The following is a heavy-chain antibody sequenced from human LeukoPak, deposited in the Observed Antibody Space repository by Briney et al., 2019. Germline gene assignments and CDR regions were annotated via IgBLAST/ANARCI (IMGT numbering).Heavy chain of an antibody. Sequence: WETLSLTCSVSGSSISNYYWSWIRQSPGKGLEWIGYISDSGNTNYNPSLKSRVTISLHTSKKQFSLKLTFVTAADTAVYYCAREQLIQFDFWNYHYNVFDYWGQGTLVPLSS. CDR1: GSSISNYY. V-gene: IGHV4-59*01. J-gene: IGHJ4*02. D-gene: IGHD3-3*01. CDR3: AREQLIQFDFWNYHYNVFDY. CDR2: ISDSGNT.